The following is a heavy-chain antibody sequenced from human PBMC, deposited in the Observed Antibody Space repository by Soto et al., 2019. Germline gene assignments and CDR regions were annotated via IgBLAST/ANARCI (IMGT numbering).Heavy chain of an antibody. Sequence: ASLNVSGKASGVTFSSYAISWVRQAPVQGLEWMGWIIPIFGTANYAQKFQGRVTITADESTSTAYMELSSLRSEDTAVYYCARAGRDGYNWDWYDPWGQGTLVNVSS. D-gene: IGHD5-12*01. CDR2: IIPIFGTA. V-gene: IGHV1-69*13. J-gene: IGHJ5*02. CDR1: GVTFSSYA. CDR3: ARAGRDGYNWDWYDP.